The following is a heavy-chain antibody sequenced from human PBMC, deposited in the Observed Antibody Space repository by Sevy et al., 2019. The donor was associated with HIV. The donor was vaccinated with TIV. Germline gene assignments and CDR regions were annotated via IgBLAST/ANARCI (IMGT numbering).Heavy chain of an antibody. Sequence: SETLSLTCVVYDGSFSGFYWSWIRQPPGKGLEWIGETNDSGNTDYKPSLKSRVTISADTSKNQFSLNLRSVTAADTAVYYCATTGGSGKYRAFDFWGQGILVTVSS. CDR2: TNDSGNT. CDR1: DGSFSGFY. V-gene: IGHV4-34*01. D-gene: IGHD1-26*01. CDR3: ATTGGSGKYRAFDF. J-gene: IGHJ4*02.